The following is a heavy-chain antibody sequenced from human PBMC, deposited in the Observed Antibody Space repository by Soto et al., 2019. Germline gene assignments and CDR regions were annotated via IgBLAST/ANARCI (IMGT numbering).Heavy chain of an antibody. Sequence: SETLSLTCAVSGGSISSGNWWSWVRQPPGKGLEWIGEIYHSGSTNYNPSLKGRVTISVDRSENQFSLQLTSVTAADTAVYYCARLYASGSLPYYFDYWGQGTLVTVS. J-gene: IGHJ4*02. CDR2: IYHSGST. CDR1: GGSISSGNW. V-gene: IGHV4-4*02. CDR3: ARLYASGSLPYYFDY. D-gene: IGHD3-10*01.